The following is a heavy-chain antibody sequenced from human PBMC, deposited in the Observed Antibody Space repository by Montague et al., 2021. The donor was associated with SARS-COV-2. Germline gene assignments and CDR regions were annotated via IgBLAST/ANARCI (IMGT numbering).Heavy chain of an antibody. J-gene: IGHJ4*02. CDR1: GDSIGSGTFH. V-gene: IGHV4-39*01. Sequence: SETLSLTCSVSGDSIGSGTFHWAWIRQSPGKGLEWIGSIFYGGKTDYNPSLESRATLSVDTSQNQFSLNLNSVTAADTAVYYCARRRVTPLSSPYCFDHWGQGTLVTVSS. CDR3: ARRRVTPLSSPYCFDH. D-gene: IGHD2-21*02. CDR2: IFYGGKT.